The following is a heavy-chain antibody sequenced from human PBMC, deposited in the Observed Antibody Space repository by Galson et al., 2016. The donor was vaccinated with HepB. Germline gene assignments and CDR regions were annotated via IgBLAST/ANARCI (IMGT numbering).Heavy chain of an antibody. J-gene: IGHJ4*02. CDR3: ARDMYTTARDY. D-gene: IGHD2/OR15-2a*01. V-gene: IGHV3-72*01. Sequence: SLRLSCAASGISFSDHYMEWVRQAAGKGLEWVCRSRNKANSYRPSYAASVKGRFIISRDDSRNSLYLQMNNLRAEDTAVYYCARDMYTTARDYWGQGTLVTVSS. CDR1: GISFSDHY. CDR2: SRNKANSYRP.